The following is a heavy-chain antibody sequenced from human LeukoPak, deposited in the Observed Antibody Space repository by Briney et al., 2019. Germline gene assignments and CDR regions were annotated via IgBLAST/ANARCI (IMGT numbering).Heavy chain of an antibody. V-gene: IGHV4-30-2*05. CDR1: GGSISSGGYY. CDR2: IYHSGST. D-gene: IGHD5-18*01. Sequence: SETLSLTCTVSGGSISSGGYYWSWIRQPPGKGLEWIGYIYHSGSTYYNPSLKSRVTISVDTSKNQFSLKLSSVTAADTAVYYCARDQGGYSHAFDIWGQGTMVTVSS. CDR3: ARDQGGYSHAFDI. J-gene: IGHJ3*02.